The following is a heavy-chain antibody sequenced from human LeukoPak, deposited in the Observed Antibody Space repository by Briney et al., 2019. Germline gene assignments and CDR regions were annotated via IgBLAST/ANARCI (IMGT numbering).Heavy chain of an antibody. CDR2: IIDNGDTT. Sequence: GGSLRLSCAASGFNFNRYAMSWVRQAPGKGLEWVSGIIDNGDTTYHANSVKGRFTISRDNSKNTLYLQMHSLRAEDTAVYYCAKLGGQEIYNYYVGVWGKGTTVAVFS. D-gene: IGHD3-16*01. CDR3: AKLGGQEIYNYYVGV. CDR1: GFNFNRYA. V-gene: IGHV3-23*01. J-gene: IGHJ6*03.